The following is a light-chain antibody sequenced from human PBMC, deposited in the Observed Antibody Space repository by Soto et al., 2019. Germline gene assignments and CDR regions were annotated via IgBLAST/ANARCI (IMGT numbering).Light chain of an antibody. CDR3: QQYGSTPLT. V-gene: IGKV3-20*01. Sequence: EIVLKQSPDTLSLSPGERATLSCRASQSVKNNYLAWYQQKPGQPPRFLIYDASSMDTGIPDRFSGSGSGTDFTLTISRLEPEDFAVYYCQQYGSTPLTFGGGTKVDIK. CDR2: DAS. J-gene: IGKJ4*01. CDR1: QSVKNNY.